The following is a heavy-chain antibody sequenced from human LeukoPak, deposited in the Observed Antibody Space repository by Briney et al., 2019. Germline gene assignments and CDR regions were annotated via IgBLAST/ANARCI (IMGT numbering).Heavy chain of an antibody. J-gene: IGHJ5*02. CDR2: VDNDGWAT. Sequence: PGGSLRLSCAASGFSLSSFEMNWVRQTPGKGLEWIAYVDNDGWATSYYADSVKGRFTITRGDAKSSLYLQMDSLTVEDTAVYYCARDLIGWSLDPWGQGTLVSASS. D-gene: IGHD2-2*03. V-gene: IGHV3-48*03. CDR1: GFSLSSFE. CDR3: ARDLIGWSLDP.